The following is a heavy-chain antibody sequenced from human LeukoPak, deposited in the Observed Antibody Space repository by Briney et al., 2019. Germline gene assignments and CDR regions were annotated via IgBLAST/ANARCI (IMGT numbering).Heavy chain of an antibody. Sequence: RRASVKVSCKASGYTFTSYYMHWVRQAPGQGLEWMGVINPSGSSTRYAQKFQGRVNVTRDTSTSTVHMELSSLRSEDTAVYYCARDQKRVVGVIDYWGQGTLVTVSS. D-gene: IGHD1-26*01. CDR3: ARDQKRVVGVIDY. V-gene: IGHV1-46*01. CDR1: GYTFTSYY. CDR2: INPSGSST. J-gene: IGHJ4*02.